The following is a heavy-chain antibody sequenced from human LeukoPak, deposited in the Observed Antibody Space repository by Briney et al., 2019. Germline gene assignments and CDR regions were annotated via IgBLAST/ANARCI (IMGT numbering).Heavy chain of an antibody. V-gene: IGHV4-59*01. CDR2: ISYSGST. J-gene: IGHJ4*02. CDR1: GGSIRTYY. Sequence: SETLSLTCTVSGGSIRTYYWSWIRQSPGEGLEWIGYISYSGSTTYNPSLKSRVTISVDTSKNQFSLKLSSATAADTALYYCARSSAYYYESSGYSSGAHYFDYWGQGTLVTVSS. CDR3: ARSSAYYYESSGYSSGAHYFDY. D-gene: IGHD3-22*01.